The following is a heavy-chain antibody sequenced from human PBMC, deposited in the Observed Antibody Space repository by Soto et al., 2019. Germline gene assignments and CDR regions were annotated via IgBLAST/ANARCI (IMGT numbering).Heavy chain of an antibody. J-gene: IGHJ6*01. CDR1: GVSFSGYY. D-gene: IGHD2-2*01. Sequence: SETLSLTCAVYGVSFSGYYWSWIRQAPGKGLEWIGEINHSGSTNYNPSLKSRVTISVDTSKNQFSLKLSSVTAADTAVYYCAASIVVVHYGMDVWGQGTTVTVSS. CDR3: AASIVVVHYGMDV. V-gene: IGHV4-34*01. CDR2: INHSGST.